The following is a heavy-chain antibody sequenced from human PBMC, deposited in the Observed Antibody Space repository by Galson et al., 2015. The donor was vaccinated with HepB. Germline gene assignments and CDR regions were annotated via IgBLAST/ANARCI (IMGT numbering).Heavy chain of an antibody. CDR1: EYTFTNYY. Sequence: SVKVSCKASEYTFTNYYMHWVRQAPGQGLEWMAMINPSGGTTRQAQKFQGRVTMTRDTSTSTVYMELRSLRSEDTGVYYCAREGMVAANPAFDIWGQGTMVTVSS. CDR3: AREGMVAANPAFDI. V-gene: IGHV1-46*01. D-gene: IGHD2-15*01. J-gene: IGHJ3*02. CDR2: INPSGGTT.